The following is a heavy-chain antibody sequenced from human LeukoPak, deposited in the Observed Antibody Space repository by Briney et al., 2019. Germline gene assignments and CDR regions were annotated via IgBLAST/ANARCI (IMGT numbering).Heavy chain of an antibody. CDR1: GYTLTELS. CDR3: ATFVVVPAAIGLGWFDP. Sequence: ASVKLSCKVSGYTLTELSMHWVRQAPGKGLEWMGGFDPQDGETIYAQKFQGRVTMSEDTSTDTTYQELSSLRSEDTAVYYCATFVVVPAAIGLGWFDPWGQGTLVTVSS. CDR2: FDPQDGET. D-gene: IGHD2-2*02. V-gene: IGHV1-24*01. J-gene: IGHJ5*02.